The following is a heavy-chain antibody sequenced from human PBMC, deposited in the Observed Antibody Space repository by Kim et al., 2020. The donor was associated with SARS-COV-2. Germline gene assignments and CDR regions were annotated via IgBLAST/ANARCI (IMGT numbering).Heavy chain of an antibody. CDR3: ATLSSVTAAFGFDP. J-gene: IGHJ5*02. D-gene: IGHD3-3*02. Sequence: ADAVKGRFTISRDNARNTVYLQMSSLRVEDTAVYYCATLSSVTAAFGFDPWGPGTLVTVSS. V-gene: IGHV3-74*01.